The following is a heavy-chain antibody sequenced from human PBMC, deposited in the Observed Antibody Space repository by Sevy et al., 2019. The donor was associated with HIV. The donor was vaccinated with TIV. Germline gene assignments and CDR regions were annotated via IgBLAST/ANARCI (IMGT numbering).Heavy chain of an antibody. J-gene: IGHJ5*02. CDR2: ISHDGRNYK. CDR1: GFIFSEYG. D-gene: IGHD3-10*01. Sequence: GGSLRLSCAASGFIFSEYGMHWVRQAPGKGLEWVAVISHDGRNYKYNADFVKGRFTISRDNSRNTLYLQMNSLRAEDTAIYYCARDRGEILRSAFKSWGQGTLVTVSS. CDR3: ARDRGEILRSAFKS. V-gene: IGHV3-30*04.